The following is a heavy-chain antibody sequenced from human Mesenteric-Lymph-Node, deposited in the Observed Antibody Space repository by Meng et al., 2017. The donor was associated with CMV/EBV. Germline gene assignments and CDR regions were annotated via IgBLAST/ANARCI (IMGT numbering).Heavy chain of an antibody. CDR2: INPNSGGT. CDR3: ARESPLGATGNWFDP. CDR1: GSTFTGYY. Sequence: SGSTFTGYYMHWVRQAPGQGLEWMGWINPNSGGTNYAQKFQGWVTMTRDTSISTAYMELSRLRSDDTAVYYCARESPLGATGNWFDPWGQGTLVTVSS. D-gene: IGHD1-26*01. J-gene: IGHJ5*02. V-gene: IGHV1-2*04.